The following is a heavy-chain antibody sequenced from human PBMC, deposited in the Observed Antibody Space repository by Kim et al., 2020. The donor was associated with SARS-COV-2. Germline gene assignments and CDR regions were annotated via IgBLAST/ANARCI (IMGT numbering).Heavy chain of an antibody. CDR1: GGTFSSYA. Sequence: SVKVSCKASGGTFSSYAISWVRQAPGQGLEWMGRIIPILGIANYAQKFQGRVTITADKSTSTAYMELSSLRSEDTAVYYCASLPEGLAYCGGDCSDYYYGMDVWGQGTTVTVSS. J-gene: IGHJ6*02. CDR2: IIPILGIA. D-gene: IGHD2-21*02. V-gene: IGHV1-69*04. CDR3: ASLPEGLAYCGGDCSDYYYGMDV.